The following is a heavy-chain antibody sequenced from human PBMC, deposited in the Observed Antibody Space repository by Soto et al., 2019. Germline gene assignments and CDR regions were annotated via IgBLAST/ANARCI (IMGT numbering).Heavy chain of an antibody. V-gene: IGHV3-23*01. CDR3: AKDRRIVVVRYYYYYYMDV. J-gene: IGHJ6*03. CDR2: ISGSGGST. Sequence: PGGSLRLSCAASGFTFSSYAMSWVRQAPGKGLEWVSAISGSGGSTYYADSVKGRFTISRDNSKNTLYLQMNSLRAEDTAVYYCAKDRRIVVVRYYYYYYMDVWGKGTTVTVSS. CDR1: GFTFSSYA. D-gene: IGHD2-2*01.